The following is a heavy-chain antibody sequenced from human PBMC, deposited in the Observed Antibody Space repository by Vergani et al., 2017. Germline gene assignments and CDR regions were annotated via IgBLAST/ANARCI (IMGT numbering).Heavy chain of an antibody. D-gene: IGHD2-2*01. CDR1: GFTFISYA. CDR2: ISGSGGST. Sequence: EVQLLESGGGLVQPGGSLRLSCAASGFTFISYAMSWVRQAPGKGLEWVSAISGSGGSTYYAASVKGRFPISRDNSKNTLDLQMNSLRAEDTAVYYCAKEKTVYLGSDCSSTSCYVDYWGQGTLVTVSS. V-gene: IGHV3-23*01. CDR3: AKEKTVYLGSDCSSTSCYVDY. J-gene: IGHJ4*02.